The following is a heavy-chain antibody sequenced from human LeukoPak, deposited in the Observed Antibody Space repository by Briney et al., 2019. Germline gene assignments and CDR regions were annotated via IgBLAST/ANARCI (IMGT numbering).Heavy chain of an antibody. Sequence: GAAVKVSCKASGYTFTRYGIRWLQQAPGQGRDWMGWISAYNANTNYAQKLQRRVTMNTDTSMSTAYKELRRLRSDDTAVYYCARAAAGSRSMDVWGQGTTVTVSS. J-gene: IGHJ6*02. CDR3: ARAAAGSRSMDV. D-gene: IGHD6-13*01. CDR1: GYTFTRYG. CDR2: ISAYNANT. V-gene: IGHV1-18*01.